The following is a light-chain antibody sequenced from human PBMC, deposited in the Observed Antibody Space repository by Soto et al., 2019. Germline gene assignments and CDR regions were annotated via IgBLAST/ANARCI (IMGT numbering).Light chain of an antibody. CDR3: SSYTGGNARVV. Sequence: QSVLTQPASVSGSPGQSITLSCTGSDVGAYRYVSWYQQHPGKAPRLMIYDVSNRPSGVSDRFSGSKSGNTASLTIAGLQPEDEAYFGCSSYTGGNARVVFGGGTKLTVL. V-gene: IGLV2-14*01. J-gene: IGLJ2*01. CDR2: DVS. CDR1: SDVGAYRY.